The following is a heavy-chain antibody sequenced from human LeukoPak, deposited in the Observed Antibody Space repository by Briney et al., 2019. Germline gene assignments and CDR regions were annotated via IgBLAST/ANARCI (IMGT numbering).Heavy chain of an antibody. CDR3: AGSDAFDI. CDR1: GGSISSGGYY. CDR2: IYHSGST. J-gene: IGHJ3*02. Sequence: SETLSLTCTVSGGSISSGGYYWSWIRQPPGKGLEWIGYIYHSGSTYYNPSLKSRVTISVDRSKNQFSLKLSSVTAADTAVYYCAGSDAFDIWGQGTMVTVSS. V-gene: IGHV4-30-2*02.